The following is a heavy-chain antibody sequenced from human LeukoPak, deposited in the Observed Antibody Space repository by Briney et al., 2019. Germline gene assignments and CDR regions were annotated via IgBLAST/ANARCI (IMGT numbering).Heavy chain of an antibody. CDR3: AREAGGTYCSGGSCYLSPRSYYYYGMDV. CDR1: GYTFTGYY. D-gene: IGHD2-15*01. Sequence: GASVKVSCKASGYTFTGYYMHWVRQAPGQGLEWMGGINPKSGGTKYAQKFQGRVTMTRDTAMSTAYREMSRMRSDDTAVYYCAREAGGTYCSGGSCYLSPRSYYYYGMDVWGQGTTVTVSS. J-gene: IGHJ6*02. V-gene: IGHV1-2*02. CDR2: INPKSGGT.